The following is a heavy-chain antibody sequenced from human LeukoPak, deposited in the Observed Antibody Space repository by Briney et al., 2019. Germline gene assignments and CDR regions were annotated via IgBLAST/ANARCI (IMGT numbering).Heavy chain of an antibody. D-gene: IGHD1-20*01. CDR1: GFTFXSYA. CDR2: ISGSGGST. V-gene: IGHV3-23*01. J-gene: IGHJ4*02. CDR3: AKDNDNWSLFDY. Sequence: GSLRLSCAAXGFTFXSYAMSWVRQAPGKGLEWVSAISGSGGSTYYADSVKGRFTISRDNSKNTLYLQMNSLRAEDTAVYYCAKDNDNWSLFDYWGQGTLVTVSS.